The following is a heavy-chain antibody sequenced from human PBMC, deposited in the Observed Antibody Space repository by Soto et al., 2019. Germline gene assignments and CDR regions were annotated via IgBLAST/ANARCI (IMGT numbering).Heavy chain of an antibody. Sequence: PRGSLKISCKGSGYSFTSYWISWVRQMPGKGLEWMGRIDPSDSYTNYSPSFQGHVTISADKSISTAYLQWSSLKASDTAMYYCARGGAHYYYYGMDVWGQGTTVTVSS. CDR2: IDPSDSYT. CDR3: ARGGAHYYYYGMDV. J-gene: IGHJ6*02. CDR1: GYSFTSYW. D-gene: IGHD1-26*01. V-gene: IGHV5-10-1*01.